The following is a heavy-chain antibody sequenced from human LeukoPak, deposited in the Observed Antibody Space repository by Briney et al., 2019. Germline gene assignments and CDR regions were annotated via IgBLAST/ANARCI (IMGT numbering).Heavy chain of an antibody. CDR2: IYPRDGST. Sequence: ASVRVSCKASGYTFTSNYVHWERQAPGQGLEWMGMIYPRDGSTSYAQKFQGRVTVTRDTSTSTVHMELSGLRSEDTAVYYCARDQEGFDYWGREPWSPSPQ. J-gene: IGHJ4*02. CDR1: GYTFTSNY. V-gene: IGHV1-46*01. CDR3: ARDQEGFDY.